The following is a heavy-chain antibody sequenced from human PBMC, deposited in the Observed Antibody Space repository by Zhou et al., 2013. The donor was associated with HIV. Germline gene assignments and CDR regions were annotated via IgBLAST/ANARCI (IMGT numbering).Heavy chain of an antibody. Sequence: QVQLVQSGAEVKKPGSSVKVSCKASGGTFSSYAISWVRQAPGQGLEWMGGIIPIFGTANYAQKFQGRVTMTTDTSTSTAYMEVRSLRSDDTAVYYCGRVVFDRSDLWGQGTLVTVSS. D-gene: IGHD2-21*01. CDR2: IIPIFGTA. J-gene: IGHJ5*02. V-gene: IGHV1-69*05. CDR3: GRVVFDRSDL. CDR1: GGTFSSYA.